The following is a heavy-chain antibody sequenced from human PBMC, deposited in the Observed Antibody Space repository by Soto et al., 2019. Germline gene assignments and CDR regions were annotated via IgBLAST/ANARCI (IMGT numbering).Heavy chain of an antibody. CDR2: IIPILGIA. J-gene: IGHJ3*02. CDR1: GGTFSSYT. V-gene: IGHV1-69*02. D-gene: IGHD6-13*01. CDR3: ARAYSSNNNAFDI. Sequence: SVKVSCKASGGTFSSYTISWVRQAPGQGLEWMGRIIPILGIANYAQKFQGRVTITADKSTSTAYMELSSLRSEDTAVYYCARAYSSNNNAFDIWGQGTMVTVSS.